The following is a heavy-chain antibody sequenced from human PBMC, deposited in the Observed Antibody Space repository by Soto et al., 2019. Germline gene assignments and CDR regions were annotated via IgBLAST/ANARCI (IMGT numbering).Heavy chain of an antibody. V-gene: IGHV3-30-3*01. CDR1: GFTFSSYA. CDR3: ARLTYAFDI. CDR2: ISYDGSNK. Sequence: QVQLVESGGGVVQPGRSLRLSCAASGFTFSSYAMHWVRQAPGKGLEWVAVISYDGSNKYYADSVKGRFTISRDNSKNTLYLQMNSLRAEDTAVYYCARLTYAFDIWGQGKMVTVSS. J-gene: IGHJ3*02.